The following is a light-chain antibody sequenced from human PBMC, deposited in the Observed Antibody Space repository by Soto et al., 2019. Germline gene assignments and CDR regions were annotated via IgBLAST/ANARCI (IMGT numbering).Light chain of an antibody. CDR1: QSVSSY. CDR3: QQRSNWPPYT. J-gene: IGKJ2*01. Sequence: EIVLTQSPATLSLSPGERATLSCRASQSVSSYLAWYQQKPGQAPRLLIYDASNRATGIPARFSGSGSGTDFTLTISSLEPEDLAVYYCQQRSNWPPYTFGQGTNLEIK. CDR2: DAS. V-gene: IGKV3-11*01.